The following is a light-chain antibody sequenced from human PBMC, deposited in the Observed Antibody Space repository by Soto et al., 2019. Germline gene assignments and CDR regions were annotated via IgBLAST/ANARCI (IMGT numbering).Light chain of an antibody. CDR3: GADHGSGNNFVLV. CDR2: VGTGGIVG. V-gene: IGLV9-49*01. Sequence: QPVLTQPPSASASLGASVTLTCTLSSGYSNYKVDWYQQRPGKGPRFVMRVGTGGIVGSKGDGIPDRFSGLGSCLNRYLTIKNIQEEDESDYHCGADHGSGNNFVLVFGGGTKLTVL. J-gene: IGLJ2*01. CDR1: SGYSNYK.